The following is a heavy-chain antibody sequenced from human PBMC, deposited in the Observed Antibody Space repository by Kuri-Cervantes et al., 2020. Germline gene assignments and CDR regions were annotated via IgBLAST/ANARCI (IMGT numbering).Heavy chain of an antibody. J-gene: IGHJ5*02. CDR2: IWYDGSNK. Sequence: GESLKISCAASGFTFSSYGMHWVRQAPGKGLEWVAVIWYDGSNKYYADSVKGRFTISRDNSKNTLYLLMNSLRADDTAVYYCAKRAGGDWFDPWGQGTLVTVSS. CDR1: GFTFSSYG. V-gene: IGHV3-30*02. D-gene: IGHD3-10*01. CDR3: AKRAGGDWFDP.